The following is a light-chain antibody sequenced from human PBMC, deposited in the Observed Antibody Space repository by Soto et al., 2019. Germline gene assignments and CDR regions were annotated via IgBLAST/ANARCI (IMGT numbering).Light chain of an antibody. J-gene: IGKJ1*01. V-gene: IGKV4-1*01. CDR3: QQYYSTPTWT. Sequence: DIVMTQSPDSLAVSLGERATINCKSSQSVLYSSNNKNYLAWYQQKPGQPPKLLIYWASTRESGVPDRFSGSGSGTDFTLTISSLKAEDVAVYYCQQYYSTPTWTFGQGTKVGIK. CDR2: WAS. CDR1: QSVLYSSNNKNY.